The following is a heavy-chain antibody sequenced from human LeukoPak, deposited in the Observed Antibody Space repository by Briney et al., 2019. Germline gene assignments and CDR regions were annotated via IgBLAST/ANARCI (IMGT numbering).Heavy chain of an antibody. V-gene: IGHV1-2*02. J-gene: IGHJ4*02. CDR2: INPNSGGT. CDR1: GYTFTGYY. CDR3: ARGGSGYETVCPY. D-gene: IGHD5-12*01. Sequence: ASVKVSCKASGYTFTGYYMHWVRQAPGQGLEWMGWINPNSGGTNYAQKFQGRVTMTRDTSISAAYMELSRLRSDDTAVYYCARGGSGYETVCPYWGQGTLVTVSS.